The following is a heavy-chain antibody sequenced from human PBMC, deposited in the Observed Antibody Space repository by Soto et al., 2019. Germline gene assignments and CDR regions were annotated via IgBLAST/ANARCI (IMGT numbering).Heavy chain of an antibody. CDR1: GYTLTSYD. CDR2: MNPNSGNT. Sequence: QVQLVQSGAEVKKPGASVKVSCKASGYTLTSYDFNWVRQATGQGLEWMGWMNPNSGNTGYAQKFQGRVTMTRNTSISTAYMELSSLRSEDTAVYYCARGRFLYSSSRNVKGGWFDPWGQGTLVTVSS. D-gene: IGHD6-13*01. V-gene: IGHV1-8*01. CDR3: ARGRFLYSSSRNVKGGWFDP. J-gene: IGHJ5*02.